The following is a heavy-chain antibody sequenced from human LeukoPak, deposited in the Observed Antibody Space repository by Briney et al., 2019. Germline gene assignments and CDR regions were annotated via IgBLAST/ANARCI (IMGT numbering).Heavy chain of an antibody. V-gene: IGHV1-46*03. D-gene: IGHD2/OR15-2a*01. CDR2: INPSGGST. CDR3: TRGTTDDAFDI. Sequence: GSSVKVSCKASGYTFTSYYMHWVRQAPGQGLEWMGIINPSGGSTSYAQKFQGRVIMTGDTSSSTVYMELSSLRSEDTAVYYCTRGTTDDAFDIWGQGTMVTVSS. CDR1: GYTFTSYY. J-gene: IGHJ3*02.